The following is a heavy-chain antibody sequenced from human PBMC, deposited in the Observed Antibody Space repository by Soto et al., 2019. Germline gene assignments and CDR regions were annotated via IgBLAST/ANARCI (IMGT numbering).Heavy chain of an antibody. CDR3: ARVDIVGGWFDP. CDR1: GYTFTGYY. D-gene: IGHD2-2*03. Sequence: ASVKVSCKASGYTFTGYYMHWVRQAPGQGLEWMGWINPNSGGTNYAQKFQGWVNMTRDTSISTAYMELSRLRSDDTAVYYCARVDIVGGWFDPWGQGTLVTVSS. J-gene: IGHJ5*02. V-gene: IGHV1-2*04. CDR2: INPNSGGT.